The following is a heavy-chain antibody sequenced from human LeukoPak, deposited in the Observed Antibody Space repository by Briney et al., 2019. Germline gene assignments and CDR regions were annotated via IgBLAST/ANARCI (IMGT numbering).Heavy chain of an antibody. V-gene: IGHV4-61*02. CDR3: ARALVGYYYYYMDV. CDR1: GGSISSSSYY. J-gene: IGHJ6*03. D-gene: IGHD6-6*01. CDR2: IYASGST. Sequence: SETLSLTCTVSGGSISSSSYYWSWTRQPAGKGLEWIGRIYASGSTNYNPSLKSRVTISVDTSKNQFSLKLSSVTAADTAVYYCARALVGYYYYYMDVWGKGTTVTVSS.